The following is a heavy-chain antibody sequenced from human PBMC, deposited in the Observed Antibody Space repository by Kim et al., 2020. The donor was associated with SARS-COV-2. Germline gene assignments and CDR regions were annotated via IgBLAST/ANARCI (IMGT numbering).Heavy chain of an antibody. D-gene: IGHD4-17*01. CDR1: DDSISSSNYY. CDR3: AMYDYDDVAFDN. V-gene: IGHV4-39*07. J-gene: IGHJ4*02. CDR2: IYSGGTS. Sequence: SETLSLTCTVSDDSISSSNYYWGWIRQPPGKGLEWIGSIYSGGTSYYNPSLRSRITISVDTSNNQFSLKVSSVTAADTAVYYCAMYDYDDVAFDNWGQGALVTVSS.